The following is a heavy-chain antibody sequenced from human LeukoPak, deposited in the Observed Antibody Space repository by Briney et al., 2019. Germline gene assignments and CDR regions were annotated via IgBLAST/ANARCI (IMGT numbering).Heavy chain of an antibody. V-gene: IGHV4-34*01. Sequence: SETLSLTCAVYGGSFSGYYWSWIRQPPGKGLEWIGEINHSGSTNYNPSLKSRVTISVDTSKNQFSLKLSSVTAADTAVYYCARGVLKKVYGDYGNHPWGQGTLVTVSS. J-gene: IGHJ5*02. CDR3: ARGVLKKVYGDYGNHP. CDR1: GGSFSGYY. CDR2: INHSGST. D-gene: IGHD4-17*01.